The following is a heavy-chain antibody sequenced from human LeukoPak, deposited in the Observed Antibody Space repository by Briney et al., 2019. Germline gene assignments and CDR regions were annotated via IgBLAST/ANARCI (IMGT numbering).Heavy chain of an antibody. CDR3: AKDISDNEGGYLDY. V-gene: IGHV3-9*01. D-gene: IGHD2-21*01. Sequence: GGSLRLSCAASGFTFDDYAMHWVRQAPGKGLEWVSGISWNSGSIDYADSVKGRFTISRDNAKTSLYLQMNSLRAEDTALYYCAKDISDNEGGYLDYWGQGTLVTVSS. CDR1: GFTFDDYA. CDR2: ISWNSGSI. J-gene: IGHJ4*02.